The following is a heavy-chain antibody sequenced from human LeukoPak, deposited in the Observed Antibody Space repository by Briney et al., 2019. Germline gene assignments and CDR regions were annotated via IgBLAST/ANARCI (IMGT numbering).Heavy chain of an antibody. V-gene: IGHV1-18*01. J-gene: IGHJ6*03. D-gene: IGHD3-10*01. CDR2: ISAYNGNT. Sequence: ASVKVSCKASGYTFTSYAMHWVRQAPGQGLEWMGWISAYNGNTNYAQKLQGRVTMTTDTSTSTAYMELRSLRSDDTAVYYCTRPIYYYGSGSYSGYYYMDVWGKGTTVTISS. CDR3: TRPIYYYGSGSYSGYYYMDV. CDR1: GYTFTSYA.